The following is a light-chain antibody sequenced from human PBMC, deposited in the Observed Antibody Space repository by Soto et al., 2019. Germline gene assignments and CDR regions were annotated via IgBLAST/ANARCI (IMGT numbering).Light chain of an antibody. CDR3: QQYNSYSRT. Sequence: AIHMTQSPSSFSASTVDIVTITCRASQDIISYVAWYQQKLGKAPKLLIYDASSLESGVPSRFSGSGSGSEFTLTISSLQPDDFATYYCQQYNSYSRTFGQGTKVDI. J-gene: IGKJ1*01. CDR1: QDIISY. V-gene: IGKV1-8*01. CDR2: DAS.